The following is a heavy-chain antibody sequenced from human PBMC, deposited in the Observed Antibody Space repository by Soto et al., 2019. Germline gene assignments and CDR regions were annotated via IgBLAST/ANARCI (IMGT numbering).Heavy chain of an antibody. CDR3: AHRRRESTGGYYLNWFGP. CDR1: GFSLSTLGVG. CDR2: IYWDDDK. J-gene: IGHJ5*02. Sequence: SGPTLVNPTQTLTLTCTFSGFSLSTLGVGVGWIRRPPGKALEWLAFIYWDDDKRYSPSLKSRLSVTKDTSKNQVVLTMANMDPMDTATFYCAHRRRESTGGYYLNWFGPWGQGILVTVSS. D-gene: IGHD3-22*01. V-gene: IGHV2-5*02.